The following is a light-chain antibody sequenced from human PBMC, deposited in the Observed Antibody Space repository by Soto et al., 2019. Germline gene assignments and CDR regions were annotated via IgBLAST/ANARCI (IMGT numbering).Light chain of an antibody. J-gene: IGLJ1*01. CDR3: ISYTSDDGRYV. CDR2: EVS. V-gene: IGLV2-14*01. CDR1: NSDVGIYDF. Sequence: QSVLTQPASVSGTPGQSITISCTGSNSDVGIYDFVSWYQHHPGRAPKLIVCEVSHRPSGVSNRFSGSKSGNTASLTISGLQSEDEADYYCISYTSDDGRYVFGTGTKLTVL.